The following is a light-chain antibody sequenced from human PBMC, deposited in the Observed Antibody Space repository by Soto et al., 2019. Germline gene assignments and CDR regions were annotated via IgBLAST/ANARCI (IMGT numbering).Light chain of an antibody. CDR3: TSYTSSRTYV. J-gene: IGLJ1*01. Sequence: QSALTQPASVSGSPGQSITVSCTGTSNDVGAYNYVSWYQQHPGTAPKLMIYDVSNRPSGVSYRCSGSKSGNTASLTISGLHSDDEADYYCTSYTSSRTYVVGTGTKLTVL. CDR2: DVS. CDR1: SNDVGAYNY. V-gene: IGLV2-14*03.